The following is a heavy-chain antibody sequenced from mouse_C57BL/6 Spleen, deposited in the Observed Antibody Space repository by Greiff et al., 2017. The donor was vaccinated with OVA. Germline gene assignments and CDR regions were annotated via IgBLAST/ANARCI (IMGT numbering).Heavy chain of an antibody. CDR1: GYTFTSYT. CDR2: INPSSGYT. Sequence: QVHVEQSGAELARPGASVKMSCKASGYTFTSYTMHWVKQRPGQGLEWIGYINPSSGYTKYNQKFKDKATLTADKSSSTAYMQLSSLTSEDSAVYYCARGLYYFDYWGQGTTLTVSS. J-gene: IGHJ2*01. V-gene: IGHV1-4*01. CDR3: ARGLYYFDY.